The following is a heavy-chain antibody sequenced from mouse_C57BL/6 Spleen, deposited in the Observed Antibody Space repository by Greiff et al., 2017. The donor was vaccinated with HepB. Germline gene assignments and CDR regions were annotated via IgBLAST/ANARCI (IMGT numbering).Heavy chain of an antibody. V-gene: IGHV1-82*01. D-gene: IGHD2-3*01. CDR2: IYPGDGDT. CDR1: GYAFSSSW. J-gene: IGHJ1*03. Sequence: QVQLQQSGPELVKPGASVKISCKASGYAFSSSWMNWVKQRPGKGLEWIGRIYPGDGDTNYNGKFKGKATLTADKSSSTAYMQLRSLTSEDSAVYFCARTMMRRYFDVWGTGTTVTVSS. CDR3: ARTMMRRYFDV.